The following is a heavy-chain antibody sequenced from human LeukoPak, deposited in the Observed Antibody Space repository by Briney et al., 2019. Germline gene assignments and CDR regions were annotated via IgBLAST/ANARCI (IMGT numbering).Heavy chain of an antibody. J-gene: IGHJ4*02. Sequence: ASVKVSCKASGYTFTSHDINWVRQATGQGLEWMGWMNPNSGNTGYAQKFQGRVTMTRNTSISTAYMELSSLRSEDTAVYYCARAPWEVLDNFDYWGQGTLVTVSS. D-gene: IGHD1-26*01. CDR3: ARAPWEVLDNFDY. CDR2: MNPNSGNT. V-gene: IGHV1-8*01. CDR1: GYTFTSHD.